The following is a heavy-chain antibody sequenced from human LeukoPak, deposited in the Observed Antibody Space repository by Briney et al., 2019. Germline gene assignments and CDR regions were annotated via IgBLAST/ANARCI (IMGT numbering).Heavy chain of an antibody. CDR3: ARYCSGGSCHSEFDY. CDR1: GGSISSGSYY. D-gene: IGHD2-15*01. Sequence: SQTLSLTCTVSGGSISSGSYYWSWIRQPARKGLEWIGRIYTSGSTNYNPSLKSRVTISVDTSKNQFSLTLSSVTAADTAVYYCARYCSGGSCHSEFDYWGQGTLVTVSS. CDR2: IYTSGST. V-gene: IGHV4-61*02. J-gene: IGHJ4*02.